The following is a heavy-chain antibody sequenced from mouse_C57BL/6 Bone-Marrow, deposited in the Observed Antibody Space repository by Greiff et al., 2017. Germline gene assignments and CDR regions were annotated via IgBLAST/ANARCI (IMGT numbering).Heavy chain of an antibody. V-gene: IGHV8-12*01. J-gene: IGHJ1*03. CDR3: ARRGDYDGDWYFDV. Sequence: QVTLKESGPGILQSSQTLSLTCSFSGFSLSTSGMGVSWIRQPSGKGLEWLAHIYWDDDKRYNPSLKRRLTISKDTSRNQVFLKITSVDTADTATYYGARRGDYDGDWYFDVWGTGTTVTVSS. D-gene: IGHD2-4*01. CDR1: GFSLSTSGMG. CDR2: IYWDDDK.